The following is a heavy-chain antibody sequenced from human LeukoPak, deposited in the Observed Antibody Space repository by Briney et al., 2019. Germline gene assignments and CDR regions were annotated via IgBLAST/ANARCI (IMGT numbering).Heavy chain of an antibody. V-gene: IGHV3-74*01. CDR3: ARRSSGSPPYYFDY. CDR2: INSDGSTT. D-gene: IGHD1-26*01. CDR1: GFTFSSYW. Sequence: GGSLRLSCAASGFTFSSYWMHWVRHAPGKGLVWVSRINSDGSTTNYADYVKGRFTISRDNAKNTLYLQMNSLRAEDTAVYYCARRSSGSPPYYFDYWGQGTLVTVSS. J-gene: IGHJ4*02.